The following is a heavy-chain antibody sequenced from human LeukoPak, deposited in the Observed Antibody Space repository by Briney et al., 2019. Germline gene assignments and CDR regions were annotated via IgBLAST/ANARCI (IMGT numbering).Heavy chain of an antibody. CDR2: IYYSGNT. CDR1: GGSISTYC. V-gene: IGHV4-59*01. D-gene: IGHD3-9*01. CDR3: ARVRIDILTGYYLFDY. Sequence: SETLSLTCTVSGGSISTYCWSWIRQPPGKGLEWIGSIYYSGNTNYNPSLKSRVTMSVDTSKNQFSLKLSSVTAADTAVYYCARVRIDILTGYYLFDYWGQGTLVTVSS. J-gene: IGHJ4*02.